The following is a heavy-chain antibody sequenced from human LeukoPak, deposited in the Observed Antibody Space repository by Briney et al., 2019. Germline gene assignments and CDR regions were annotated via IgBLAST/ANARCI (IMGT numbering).Heavy chain of an antibody. CDR2: INPNSGGT. D-gene: IGHD1-26*01. J-gene: IGHJ4*02. CDR1: GYTFTGYY. Sequence: ASVKVSCKASGYTFTGYYMHWVRQAPGQGLEWMGWINPNSGGTNYAQKFQGRVTMTRDTSISTAYMELSRLRSDDTAVYYCAKDLSRATGRNYFDCWGQGTLVTVSS. CDR3: AKDLSRATGRNYFDC. V-gene: IGHV1-2*02.